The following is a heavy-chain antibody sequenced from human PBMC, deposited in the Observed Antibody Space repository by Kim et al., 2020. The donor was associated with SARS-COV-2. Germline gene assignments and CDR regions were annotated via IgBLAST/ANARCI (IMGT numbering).Heavy chain of an antibody. Sequence: GGSLRLSCAASGFRFSDYAMTWVRQAPGKGLEWVSSISASGVSTYHADSVTGRFTISRDNSKNTLYLQLRSLRAEDTAVYYCAKGTLIMVQQIIREGYYYYYGMDVWGQGTTVIVSS. CDR1: GFRFSDYA. V-gene: IGHV3-23*01. J-gene: IGHJ6*02. CDR2: ISASGVST. CDR3: AKGTLIMVQQIIREGYYYYYGMDV. D-gene: IGHD3-10*01.